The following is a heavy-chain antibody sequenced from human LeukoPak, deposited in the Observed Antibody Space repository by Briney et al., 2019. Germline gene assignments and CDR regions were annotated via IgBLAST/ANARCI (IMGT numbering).Heavy chain of an antibody. CDR2: IYTSGST. V-gene: IGHV4-61*02. CDR3: ARRYYHDSSGYDD. Sequence: SQTLSLTCTVSGGSISSGSYYWSWIRQPAGKGLEWIGRIYTSGSTNYNPSLKSRVTISVDTSKNQFSLKLSSVTAADTAVYYCARRYYHDSSGYDDWGQGTLVTVSS. CDR1: GGSISSGSYY. D-gene: IGHD3-22*01. J-gene: IGHJ4*02.